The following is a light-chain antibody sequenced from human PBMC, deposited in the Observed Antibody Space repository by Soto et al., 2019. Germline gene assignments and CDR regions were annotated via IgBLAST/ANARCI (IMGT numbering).Light chain of an antibody. CDR1: QRISNY. CDR2: AAS. J-gene: IGKJ5*01. CDR3: QKYNSAPLT. Sequence: DIRMTQSPSSLSASVGDRVTITCRASQRISNYLAWYQQKPGHVPKLLIYAASTLQAGVPSRFSGSGSGTDFTLNISSPQPEDVATYYCQKYNSAPLTFGQGTRLEIK. V-gene: IGKV1-27*01.